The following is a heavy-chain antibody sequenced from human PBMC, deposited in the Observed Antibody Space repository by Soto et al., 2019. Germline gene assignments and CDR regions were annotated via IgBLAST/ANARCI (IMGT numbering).Heavy chain of an antibody. CDR2: IYYSGST. V-gene: IGHV4-30-4*01. D-gene: IGHD4-17*01. Sequence: QVQLQESGPGLVKPSQTLSLTCTVSGGSISSCDYYWSWIRQPPGKGLEWIGYIYYSGSTYYNPSLKSRVTISVDTSKNQFSLKLSSVTAADTAVYYCARDSGDYDGWFDPWGQGTLVTVSS. J-gene: IGHJ5*02. CDR3: ARDSGDYDGWFDP. CDR1: GGSISSCDYY.